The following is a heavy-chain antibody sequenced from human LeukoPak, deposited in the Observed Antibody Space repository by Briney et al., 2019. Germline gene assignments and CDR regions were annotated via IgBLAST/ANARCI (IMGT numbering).Heavy chain of an antibody. Sequence: ASVKVSCKASGNTFTTYYRHWVRQAPGQGLEWMGIINPSGGRTSYAQKFQGRVTMTWDMSTGTVYMELSSLRSEDTAVYYCARVRGQQLDLHYFDYWGQGTLVTVSS. D-gene: IGHD6-13*01. V-gene: IGHV1-46*01. J-gene: IGHJ4*02. CDR1: GNTFTTYY. CDR3: ARVRGQQLDLHYFDY. CDR2: INPSGGRT.